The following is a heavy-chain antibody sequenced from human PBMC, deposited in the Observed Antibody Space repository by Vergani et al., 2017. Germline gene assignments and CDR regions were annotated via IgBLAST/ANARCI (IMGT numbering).Heavy chain of an antibody. CDR2: ISYDGSNK. Sequence: QVQLVESGGGVVQPGRSLRLSCAASGFTFSSYGMHWVRQAPGKGLEWVAVISYDGSNKYYADSVKGRFTISRDNSKNTLYLQMNSLRAGDTAVYYCAKATYGSGSYYNYYYYGMDVWGQGTTVTVSS. D-gene: IGHD3-10*01. CDR1: GFTFSSYG. CDR3: AKATYGSGSYYNYYYYGMDV. J-gene: IGHJ6*02. V-gene: IGHV3-30*18.